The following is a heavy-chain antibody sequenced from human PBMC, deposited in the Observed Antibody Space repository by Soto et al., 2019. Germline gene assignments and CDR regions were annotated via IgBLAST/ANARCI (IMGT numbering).Heavy chain of an antibody. J-gene: IGHJ4*02. V-gene: IGHV1-3*01. D-gene: IGHD3-22*01. CDR1: GYTFTSYA. Sequence: ASVKVSCKASGYTFTSYAMHWVRQAPGQRLEWMGWINAGNGNTKYSQKFQGRVTITRDTSASTAYMELSSLRSEDTAVYYCARVGHYDSSGYLSWGQGDLVTVSS. CDR3: ARVGHYDSSGYLS. CDR2: INAGNGNT.